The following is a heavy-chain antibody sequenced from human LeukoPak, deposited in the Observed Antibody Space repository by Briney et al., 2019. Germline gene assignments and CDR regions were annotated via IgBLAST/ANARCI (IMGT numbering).Heavy chain of an antibody. CDR1: GFTFSSYA. J-gene: IGHJ4*02. CDR3: AKDRYYYDSSGYSQFGYYFDY. CDR2: ISGSGGST. Sequence: GGSQRLSCAASGFTFSSYAMSWVRQAPGKGLEWVSAISGSGGSTYYADSVKGRFTISRDNSKNTLYLQMNSLRAEDTAVYYCAKDRYYYDSSGYSQFGYYFDYWGQGTLVTVSS. V-gene: IGHV3-23*01. D-gene: IGHD3-22*01.